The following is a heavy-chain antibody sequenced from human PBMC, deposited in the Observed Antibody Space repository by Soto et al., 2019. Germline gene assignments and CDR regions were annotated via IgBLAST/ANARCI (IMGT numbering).Heavy chain of an antibody. CDR3: ARAGSGH. CDR2: IYTGGGT. V-gene: IGHV3-66*01. Sequence: VQLVESGGGLVQPGGSVRLSCAASGLTVSTNPMSWVRQAPGKGLEWVSVIYTGGGTHYADSVKGRFTISRDNSKTTVNPQMTSLRPEGTPVNYCARAGSGHWGQGTLVTVSS. J-gene: IGHJ4*02. CDR1: GLTVSTNP.